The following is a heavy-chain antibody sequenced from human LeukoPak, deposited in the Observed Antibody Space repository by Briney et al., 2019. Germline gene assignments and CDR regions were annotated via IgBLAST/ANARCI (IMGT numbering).Heavy chain of an antibody. Sequence: PAETLSLTCTVSGGSIRSSSYYWGWIRQPPGKGLEWIGSVYSSGRTYYNPSLTSRVTVSADTSKNQFSLKLSSVTAADTAVYYCARDRADILTGYQSFPDYWGQGTLVTVSS. D-gene: IGHD3-9*01. V-gene: IGHV4-39*07. CDR2: VYSSGRT. J-gene: IGHJ4*02. CDR1: GGSIRSSSYY. CDR3: ARDRADILTGYQSFPDY.